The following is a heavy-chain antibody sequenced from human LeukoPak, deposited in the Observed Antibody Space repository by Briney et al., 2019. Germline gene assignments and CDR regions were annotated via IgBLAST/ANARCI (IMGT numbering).Heavy chain of an antibody. CDR3: ARHMKLELPASSGYCYGMDV. V-gene: IGHV3-7*01. D-gene: IGHD1-7*01. Sequence: GGSLRLSCAASGFIFSNYWMTWVRQAPGKGPEWVANIKQDGRENYYVDSVKARFTISRDNAKNSMYLQMNSLRAEDTAVYYCARHMKLELPASSGYCYGMDVWGRGTTVTVSS. CDR1: GFIFSNYW. J-gene: IGHJ6*02. CDR2: IKQDGREN.